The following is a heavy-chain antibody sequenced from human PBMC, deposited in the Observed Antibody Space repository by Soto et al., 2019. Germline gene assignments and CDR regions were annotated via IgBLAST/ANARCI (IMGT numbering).Heavy chain of an antibody. D-gene: IGHD6-19*01. CDR3: TIEPYSSGRLPFYS. CDR2: IRSQANSYAT. J-gene: IGHJ1*01. V-gene: IGHV3-73*01. CDR1: GFTFSGSA. Sequence: EVQLVESGGGLVQPGGSLKLSCAASGFTFSGSAMHWVRQASGKGLEWVGRIRSQANSYATAYAASVKGRFTISRDDSKNKPNLQMNSMKTADTAVYYCTIEPYSSGRLPFYSWGQGHLVNVSS.